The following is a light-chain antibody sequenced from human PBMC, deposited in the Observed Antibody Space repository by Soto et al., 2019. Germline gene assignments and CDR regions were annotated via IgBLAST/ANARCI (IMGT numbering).Light chain of an antibody. CDR3: QQSDSTPYT. Sequence: DIQMTQSPSSLSASVGDRVTITCRASQSINSHLNWYQQKPGKAPKLLIYAASSLEGGVPSRFSGSGSGTDFTLTISSLHPEDFATYCCQQSDSTPYTFGQGTKLEI. CDR1: QSINSH. J-gene: IGKJ2*01. V-gene: IGKV1-39*01. CDR2: AAS.